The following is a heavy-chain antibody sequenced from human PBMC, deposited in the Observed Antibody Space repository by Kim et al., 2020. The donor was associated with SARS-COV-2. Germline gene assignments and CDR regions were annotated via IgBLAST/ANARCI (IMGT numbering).Heavy chain of an antibody. CDR2: ISQSGRT. CDR1: GESLSDFS. CDR3: ARGRVGLDPSAF. D-gene: IGHD2-15*01. Sequence: SETLSLTCAVFGESLSDFSWTWIRLSSGKGLEWIGQISQSGRTNYNPSPKSRVSMSIDASKNQFSLKVTSLTAADTAIYYCARGRVGLDPSAF. J-gene: IGHJ3*01. V-gene: IGHV4-34*01.